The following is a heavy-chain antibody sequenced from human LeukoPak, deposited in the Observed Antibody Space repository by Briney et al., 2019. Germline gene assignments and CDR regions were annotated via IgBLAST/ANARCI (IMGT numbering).Heavy chain of an antibody. V-gene: IGHV4-4*07. Sequence: SETLSLTCTVSGGPIYSYYWSWIRQTTGKGLEWIGRLYPGVSTNYNPSLKSRVTMSVDTSKNQFALKLSAVTAADTAVYYCARLKFYDSTGYSPGHYMDVWGKGTTVTVSS. CDR2: LYPGVST. D-gene: IGHD3-22*01. CDR1: GGPIYSYY. CDR3: ARLKFYDSTGYSPGHYMDV. J-gene: IGHJ6*03.